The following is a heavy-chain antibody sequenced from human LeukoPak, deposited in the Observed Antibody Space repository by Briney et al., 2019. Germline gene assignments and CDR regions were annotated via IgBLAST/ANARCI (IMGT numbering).Heavy chain of an antibody. V-gene: IGHV4-59*01. CDR3: AREGISGYASDAFDI. J-gene: IGHJ3*02. D-gene: IGHD5-12*01. CDR1: GGSFSGYY. Sequence: SETLSLTCAVYGGSFSGYYWSWIRQPPGKGLEWIGYIYYSGSTNYNPSLKSRVTISVDTSKNQFSLKLSSVTAADTAVYYCAREGISGYASDAFDIWGQGTMVTVSS. CDR2: IYYSGST.